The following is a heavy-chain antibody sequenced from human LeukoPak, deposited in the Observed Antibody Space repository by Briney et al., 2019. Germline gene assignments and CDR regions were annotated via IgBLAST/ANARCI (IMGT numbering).Heavy chain of an antibody. Sequence: PGGSLKLSCAASGFTLSGSSMPWVRQASGRGLEWVGLVKSKGDSYATAYAASVKGRFTISRDDSKNTAYPQMNSLKTEDTAVYYCRHYYDSNTGDYWGQGALVTVSS. CDR2: VKSKGDSYAT. V-gene: IGHV3-73*01. D-gene: IGHD3-22*01. J-gene: IGHJ4*02. CDR1: GFTLSGSS. CDR3: RHYYDSNTGDY.